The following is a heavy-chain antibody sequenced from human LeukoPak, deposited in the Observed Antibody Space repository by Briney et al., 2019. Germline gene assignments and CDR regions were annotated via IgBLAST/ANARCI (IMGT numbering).Heavy chain of an antibody. CDR3: ARDAGSGSYSDEDYYYYMDV. CDR2: IYYSGST. J-gene: IGHJ6*03. D-gene: IGHD3-10*01. Sequence: KPSETLSLACTVSGGSISSSSYYWGWIRQPPGKGLEWIGSIYYSGSTYYNPSLKSRVTISVDTSKNQFSLKLSSVTAADTAVYYCARDAGSGSYSDEDYYYYMDVWGKGTTVTISS. CDR1: GGSISSSSYY. V-gene: IGHV4-39*02.